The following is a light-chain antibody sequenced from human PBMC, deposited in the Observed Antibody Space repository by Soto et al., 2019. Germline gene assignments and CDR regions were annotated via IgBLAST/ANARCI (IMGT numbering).Light chain of an antibody. J-gene: IGKJ2*01. CDR2: GPS. CDR1: QSVSSNY. CDR3: QQYASTPYT. V-gene: IGKV3-20*01. Sequence: ENVLTQSPGTLSLSPGERATLSCGASQSVSSNYLVWYQQKPGQAPRLLIYGPSTRATGVPDRFSGSGSGTDFTLTINRLEPEDFAVYYCQQYASTPYTFGQGTKLEIK.